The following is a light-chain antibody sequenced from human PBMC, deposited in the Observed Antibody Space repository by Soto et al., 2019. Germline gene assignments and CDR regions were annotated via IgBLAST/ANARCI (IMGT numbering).Light chain of an antibody. CDR1: QSVSSSY. V-gene: IGKV3-20*01. CDR2: QTS. Sequence: EIVLTQSPGTLSLSPGGRATLSCRASQSVSSSYLAWYQQKPGQAPRLLIYQTSIRAAGIPARFSASGTGTDFTLTISDVQPEDFAVYYCQQYGSSPLTFGGGTKVDIK. CDR3: QQYGSSPLT. J-gene: IGKJ4*01.